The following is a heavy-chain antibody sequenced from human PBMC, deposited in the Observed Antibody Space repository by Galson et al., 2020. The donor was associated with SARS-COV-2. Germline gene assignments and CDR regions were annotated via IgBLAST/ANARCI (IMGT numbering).Heavy chain of an antibody. V-gene: IGHV4-34*01. CDR2: INHSGST. J-gene: IGHJ6*02. D-gene: IGHD5-18*01. Sequence: SETLSLTCAVYGGSFSGYYWSWIRQTPGKGLEWIGEINHSGSTNYNPSLKSRVTISVDTSKNQFSLKLSSVTAADTAVYYCARIQLWLNYYYYYGMDVWGQGTTVTVSS. CDR3: ARIQLWLNYYYYYGMDV. CDR1: GGSFSGYY.